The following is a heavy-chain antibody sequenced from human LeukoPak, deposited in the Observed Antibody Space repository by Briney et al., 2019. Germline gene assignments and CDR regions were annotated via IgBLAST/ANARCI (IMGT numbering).Heavy chain of an antibody. J-gene: IGHJ6*03. D-gene: IGHD3-3*01. Sequence: ASVKVSCKASGYTFTSYGISWVRQAPGQGLEGMGWISAYNGNTNYAQKLQGRVTMTTDTSTSTAYMELRSLRSDDTAVYYCAREKYYDFWSGYYTHYYYYMDVWGKGTTVTVSS. CDR1: GYTFTSYG. V-gene: IGHV1-18*01. CDR2: ISAYNGNT. CDR3: AREKYYDFWSGYYTHYYYYMDV.